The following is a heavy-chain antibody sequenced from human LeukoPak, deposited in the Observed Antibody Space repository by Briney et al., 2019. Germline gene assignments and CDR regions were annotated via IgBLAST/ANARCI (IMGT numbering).Heavy chain of an antibody. CDR2: ISSSGSTI. D-gene: IGHD6-19*01. CDR1: GFTFSSYE. V-gene: IGHV3-48*03. CDR3: ARDLDIAVAGTSDAFDI. Sequence: TGGPLRLSCAASGFTFSSYEMNWVRQAPGKGLEWVSYISSSGSTIYYADSVKCRFTISRDNAKNSLYLQINSLRAEDTAVYYCARDLDIAVAGTSDAFDIWGQGTMVTVSS. J-gene: IGHJ3*02.